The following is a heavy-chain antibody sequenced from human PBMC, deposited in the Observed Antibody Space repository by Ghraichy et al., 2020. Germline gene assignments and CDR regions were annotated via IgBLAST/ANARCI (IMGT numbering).Heavy chain of an antibody. V-gene: IGHV3-74*01. CDR3: TRKVGRELFDDAFDL. CDR1: GFTFSTYW. CDR2: IMSDGSSA. J-gene: IGHJ3*01. D-gene: IGHD1-7*01. Sequence: GGSLRLSCAASGFTFSTYWMHWVRQTPGKGLVWVSRIMSDGSSASYAEFVRGRFIISRDNDKNTLYLQMNSLTAEDTALYYCTRKVGRELFDDAFDLWGQGTMVAVSA.